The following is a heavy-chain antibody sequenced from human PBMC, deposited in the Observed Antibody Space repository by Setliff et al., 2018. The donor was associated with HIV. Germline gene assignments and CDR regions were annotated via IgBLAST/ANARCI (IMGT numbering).Heavy chain of an antibody. V-gene: IGHV4-4*08. D-gene: IGHD2-15*01. CDR3: ARLNVEMFVVMAATPGWFGP. CDR1: GGSITSYH. J-gene: IGHJ5*02. Sequence: SETLSLTCSVSGGSITSYHWSWIRQSPGKGLEWIGYIYKSGTTNYKSSLKSRVTISADPSKNQFSLKLKSVTAADTAVYYCARLNVEMFVVMAATPGWFGPWGQGILVTVSS. CDR2: IYKSGTT.